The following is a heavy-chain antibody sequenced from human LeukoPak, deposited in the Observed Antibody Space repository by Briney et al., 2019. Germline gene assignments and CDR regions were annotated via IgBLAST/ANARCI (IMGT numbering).Heavy chain of an antibody. J-gene: IGHJ4*02. CDR2: ISAYNGNT. V-gene: IGHV1-18*01. CDR1: GYTFTSYG. Sequence: ASVKVSCKASGYTFTSYGISWVRQAPGQGLEWMGWISAYNGNTNYAQKLQGRVTMTTDTSTSTAYMELRSLRSDDTAVYYCARPIVAVPAALGFDYWGQGTLVTVSS. CDR3: ARPIVAVPAALGFDY. D-gene: IGHD2-2*01.